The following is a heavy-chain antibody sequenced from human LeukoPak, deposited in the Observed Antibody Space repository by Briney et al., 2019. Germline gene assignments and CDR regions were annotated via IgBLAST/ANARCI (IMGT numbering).Heavy chain of an antibody. D-gene: IGHD3-16*01. Sequence: SQTLSLTCAISGDSVSSNSATWDWIRQSPSRGLEWLGRTYYRSKWYNDYAVSLKSRVTINPDTSKNQFSLQLNSVTPEDTAVYYCAREGSDGYLFGYWGQGSLVIVSS. V-gene: IGHV6-1*01. CDR3: AREGSDGYLFGY. J-gene: IGHJ4*02. CDR2: TYYRSKWYN. CDR1: GDSVSSNSAT.